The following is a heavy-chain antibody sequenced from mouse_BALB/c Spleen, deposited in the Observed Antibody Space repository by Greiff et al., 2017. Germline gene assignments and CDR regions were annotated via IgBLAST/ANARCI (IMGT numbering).Heavy chain of an antibody. J-gene: IGHJ4*01. Sequence: EVQRVESGGGLVKPGGSLKLSCAASGFTFSSYAMSWVRQTPEKRLEWVASISSGGSTYYPDSVKGRFTISRDNARNILYLQMSSLRSEDTAMYYCARDYYGSSYEAMDYWGQGTSVTVAA. V-gene: IGHV5-6-5*01. D-gene: IGHD1-1*01. CDR3: ARDYYGSSYEAMDY. CDR1: GFTFSSYA. CDR2: ISSGGST.